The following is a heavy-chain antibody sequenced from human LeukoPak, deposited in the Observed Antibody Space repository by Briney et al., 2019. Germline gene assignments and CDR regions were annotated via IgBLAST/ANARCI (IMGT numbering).Heavy chain of an antibody. Sequence: GGSLRLSCAASGFTFSSYDMHWVRQAPGKGLEWVSAIGVAANTFYSGSVKGRFTISRENAKNSLYLLMSSLRAEDTAMYYCARQNTPHGNFDYWGQGTLVTVSS. CDR3: ARQNTPHGNFDY. V-gene: IGHV3-13*01. J-gene: IGHJ4*02. CDR1: GFTFSSYD. D-gene: IGHD1-26*01. CDR2: IGVAANT.